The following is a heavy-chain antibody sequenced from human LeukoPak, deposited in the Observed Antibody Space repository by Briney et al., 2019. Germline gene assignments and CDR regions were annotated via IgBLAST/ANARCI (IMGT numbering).Heavy chain of an antibody. V-gene: IGHV4-61*02. D-gene: IGHD1-26*01. CDR2: IYTSGST. CDR3: ARALKVGATPPWFDP. J-gene: IGHJ5*02. Sequence: SQTLSLTCTVSGGSISSGSYYWSWIRQPAGKGLEWIGRIYTSGSTNYNRFLKSRGTLSVDTSKNPFSLKLSPVTAADTAVYSCARALKVGATPPWFDPWGQGTLVTVSS. CDR1: GGSISSGSYY.